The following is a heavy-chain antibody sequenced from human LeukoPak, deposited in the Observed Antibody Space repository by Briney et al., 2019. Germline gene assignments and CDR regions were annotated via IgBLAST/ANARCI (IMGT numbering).Heavy chain of an antibody. CDR3: ARGLEWGDGFDI. J-gene: IGHJ3*02. D-gene: IGHD1-1*01. Sequence: PSETLSLTCAVYGGSFSGYYWSWIRQPPGKGLEWIGEINHSGSTNYNPSLKGRVTISVDTSKNHFSLKLTSVTAADTAVYYCARGLEWGDGFDIWGQGTMVTVSP. V-gene: IGHV4-34*01. CDR1: GGSFSGYY. CDR2: INHSGST.